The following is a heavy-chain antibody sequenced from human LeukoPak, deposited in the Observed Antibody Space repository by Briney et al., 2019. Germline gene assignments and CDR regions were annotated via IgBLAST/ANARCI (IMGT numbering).Heavy chain of an antibody. Sequence: PGGSLRLSCAVSGFTVSGNYMSWVRQAPGKGLEWVANIKQDGSEKYYVDSVKGRFTISRDNAKNSLYLQMNSLRAEDMAVYYCAELGITMIGGVWGKGTTVTISS. CDR2: IKQDGSEK. D-gene: IGHD3-10*02. CDR1: GFTVSGNY. J-gene: IGHJ6*04. V-gene: IGHV3-7*01. CDR3: AELGITMIGGV.